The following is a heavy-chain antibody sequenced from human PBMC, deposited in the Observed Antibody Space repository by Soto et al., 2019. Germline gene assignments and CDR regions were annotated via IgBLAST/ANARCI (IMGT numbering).Heavy chain of an antibody. CDR3: VRDGSGSAFDI. V-gene: IGHV3-74*01. CDR1: GFTFSSYW. J-gene: IGHJ3*02. Sequence: EVQLVESGGGLVQPGGSLRLSCAASGFTFSSYWTHWVRQAPGKGLVWVSRINRDGSTTSYADSMKGRFTISRDNAKNTLYLQMNSLRAEDTAVYYCVRDGSGSAFDIWGQGTMVTVSS. CDR2: INRDGSTT. D-gene: IGHD3-10*01.